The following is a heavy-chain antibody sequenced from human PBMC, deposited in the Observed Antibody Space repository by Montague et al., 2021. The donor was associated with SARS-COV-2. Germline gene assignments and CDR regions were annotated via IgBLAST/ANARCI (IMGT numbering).Heavy chain of an antibody. CDR2: MYYSGST. V-gene: IGHV4-59*01. J-gene: IGHJ6*02. Sequence: SETLSLTCTVSGGSISNYYWSWIRQSPGKGLEWIAYMYYSGSTKYNPSLKSRATISVDTSKNQFSLTLSSTTAADTAVYYCARARGDTIFGVIGAYYGMDLWGQGTTVTVSS. CDR1: GGSISNYY. D-gene: IGHD3-3*01. CDR3: ARARGDTIFGVIGAYYGMDL.